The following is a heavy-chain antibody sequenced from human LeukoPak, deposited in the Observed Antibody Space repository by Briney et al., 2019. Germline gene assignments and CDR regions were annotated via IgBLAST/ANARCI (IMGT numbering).Heavy chain of an antibody. V-gene: IGHV3-30*02. Sequence: GGSLRLSCAASGFTFSSYGMHWVRQAPGKGLEWVAFIRYDGRNKYYGDSEKGPFTISRDNSKSTLYLQMNRLRAEDTAVYYCAKDSYRTTVTTGFDYWGQGTLVTVSS. D-gene: IGHD4-17*01. CDR3: AKDSYRTTVTTGFDY. J-gene: IGHJ4*02. CDR1: GFTFSSYG. CDR2: IRYDGRNK.